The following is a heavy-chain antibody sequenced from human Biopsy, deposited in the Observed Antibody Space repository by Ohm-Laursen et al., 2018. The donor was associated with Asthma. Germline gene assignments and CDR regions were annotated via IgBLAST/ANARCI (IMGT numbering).Heavy chain of an antibody. Sequence: TLSLTCTVSGGSLSSGGYSWSWIRQPPGKGLEWIGYIYHSGSTYYNPSLKSRVTISVDRSKNQFSLKLTSVTAADTAVYYCARVKDGYNFDYWGQGTLVTVSS. CDR2: IYHSGST. V-gene: IGHV4-30-2*01. J-gene: IGHJ4*02. D-gene: IGHD5-24*01. CDR3: ARVKDGYNFDY. CDR1: GGSLSSGGYS.